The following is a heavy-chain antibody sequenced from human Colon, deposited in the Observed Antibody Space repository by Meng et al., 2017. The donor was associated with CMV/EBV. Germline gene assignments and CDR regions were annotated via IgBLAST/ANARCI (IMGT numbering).Heavy chain of an antibody. Sequence: SETLSLTCSVSGGSITYYYLSWIRQTPGRGPEWIGYVYYNGITKVNPSLQSRVTISTATSKNQVSLKLTSVTAADTAIYYCARDGEGGDDVFEYWGQGILVTVSS. CDR1: GGSITYYY. V-gene: IGHV4-59*01. CDR2: VYYNGIT. D-gene: IGHD3-10*01. CDR3: ARDGEGGDDVFEY. J-gene: IGHJ4*02.